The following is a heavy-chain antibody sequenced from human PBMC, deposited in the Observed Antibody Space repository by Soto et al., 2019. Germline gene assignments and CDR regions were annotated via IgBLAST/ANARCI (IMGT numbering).Heavy chain of an antibody. CDR1: GGSISSGDYY. D-gene: IGHD4-17*01. V-gene: IGHV4-30-4*01. CDR3: ARQQDDYGDYGMDY. Sequence: TSETLSLTCTVSGGSISSGDYYWSWIRQPPGKGLEWIGYIYYSGSTYYNPSLKSRVTISVDTSKNQFSLKLSSVTAADTAVYYCARQQDDYGDYGMDYWGQGTLVTVSS. J-gene: IGHJ4*02. CDR2: IYYSGST.